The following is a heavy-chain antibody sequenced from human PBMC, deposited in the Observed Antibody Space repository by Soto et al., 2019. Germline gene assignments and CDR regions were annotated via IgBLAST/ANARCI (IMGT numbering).Heavy chain of an antibody. V-gene: IGHV4-61*08. J-gene: IGHJ4*02. D-gene: IGHD5-12*01. CDR1: GGSISSGDYY. Sequence: SETLSLTCTFSGGSISSGDYYWSWIRQPPGKGLEWIGNIHYNGNTKYNPSLKSRVTMSVDTSKNQFSLKLISVTAADTAKYFCAREGNLGRWLQPLDFWGQGTLVTVSS. CDR2: IHYNGNT. CDR3: AREGNLGRWLQPLDF.